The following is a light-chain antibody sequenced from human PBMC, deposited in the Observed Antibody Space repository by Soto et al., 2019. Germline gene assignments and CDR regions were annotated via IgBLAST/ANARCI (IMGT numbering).Light chain of an antibody. CDR1: SSDVGGYDY. J-gene: IGLJ2*01. Sequence: QSALTQPRSVSGSPGQSVTISCTGTSSDVGGYDYVSWYQQHPGKAPKLMMYDVVKRPSGVPDRFSGSKSVNTASLTISGLQAEDEADSYCCSYAGSYTLGAFGGGTKLTVL. CDR3: CSYAGSYTLGA. CDR2: DVV. V-gene: IGLV2-11*01.